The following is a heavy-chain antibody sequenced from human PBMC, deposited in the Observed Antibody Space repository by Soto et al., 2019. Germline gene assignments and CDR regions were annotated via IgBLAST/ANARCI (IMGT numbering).Heavy chain of an antibody. CDR2: ISSTASTI. V-gene: IGHV3-48*03. Sequence: EVQLVESGGGLVQPGGSLRLSCAASGFAFSSYEMSWVRQSPGKGLEWLSYISSTASTIHYADSVKGRFTISRDNANNSVYLQMNSLTADDSAVYYCARAAGIMTRGFHGMDVWGQGTTVTVSS. CDR1: GFAFSSYE. D-gene: IGHD3-10*01. J-gene: IGHJ6*02. CDR3: ARAAGIMTRGFHGMDV.